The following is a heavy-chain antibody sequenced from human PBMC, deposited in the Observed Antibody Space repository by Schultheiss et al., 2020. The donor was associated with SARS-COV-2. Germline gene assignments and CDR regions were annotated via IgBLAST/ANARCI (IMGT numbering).Heavy chain of an antibody. V-gene: IGHV3-30*06. CDR2: ISYDEKKE. J-gene: IGHJ4*02. CDR3: TTLFDY. D-gene: IGHD2-21*01. CDR1: AFTFSSYA. Sequence: GGSLRLSCAGSAFTFSSYAMHWVRQSPGKGLEWVAVISYDEKKEDYADSVKDRFTISRDNSKNTLYLQMDSLRAEDTAVYYCTTLFDYWGQGALVTVSS.